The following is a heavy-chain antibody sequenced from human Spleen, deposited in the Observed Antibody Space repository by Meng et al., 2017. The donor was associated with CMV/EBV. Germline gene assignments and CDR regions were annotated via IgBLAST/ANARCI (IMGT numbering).Heavy chain of an antibody. J-gene: IGHJ4*02. CDR1: GFTFSSYS. Sequence: GESLKISCAASGFTFSSYSMNWVRQAPGKGLEWVSSISSSSSYIYYADSVKGRFTISRDNAKNSLYLQMNSLRAEDTAVYFCTRVINFHDFWNGQIYHFDSWGQGTLVTVSS. CDR3: TRVINFHDFWNGQIYHFDS. V-gene: IGHV3-21*01. D-gene: IGHD3-3*01. CDR2: ISSSSSYI.